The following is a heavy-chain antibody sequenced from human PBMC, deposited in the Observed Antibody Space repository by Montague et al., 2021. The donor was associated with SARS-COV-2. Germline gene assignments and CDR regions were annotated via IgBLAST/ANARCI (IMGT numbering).Heavy chain of an antibody. CDR3: ARGVVAAPTVVDY. D-gene: IGHD2-15*01. V-gene: IGHV4-4*07. J-gene: IGHJ4*02. Sequence: SETLSLTCAVSGEPISGYFWSWIRQPAGKGLEWIGRIYPSGGTDYNPSLESRVTISVDTSKNQFSLKVNSVTAADTAMYYCARGVVAAPTVVDYWYRGTLVTV. CDR2: IYPSGGT. CDR1: GEPISGYF.